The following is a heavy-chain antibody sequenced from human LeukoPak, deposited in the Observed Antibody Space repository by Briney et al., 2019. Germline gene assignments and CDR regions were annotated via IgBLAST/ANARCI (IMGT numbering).Heavy chain of an antibody. V-gene: IGHV3-74*01. CDR1: GFAFSTYW. CDR2: ITSDGSIA. J-gene: IGHJ4*02. Sequence: GGSLRLSCAASGFAFSTYWMHWVRQPPGKGLLWVSRITSDGSIARYADSVKGRFTISRDNAKNTLYLQMNSLRAEDTAVYYCATDKGAAPEERADYWGQGTLVAVSS. CDR3: ATDKGAAPEERADY. D-gene: IGHD1-1*01.